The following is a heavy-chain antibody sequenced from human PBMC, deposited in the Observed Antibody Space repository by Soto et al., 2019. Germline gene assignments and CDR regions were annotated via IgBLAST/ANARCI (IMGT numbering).Heavy chain of an antibody. J-gene: IGHJ4*02. Sequence: QITLKESGPTLLKPTQTLTLPCTFSGFSLSTSGVGVGWIRQPPGKALEWLALISWDEDKRYSPSLKSRLTTTKDASKIPVVLTRSNMDPVDTATYYCAHLYDDYVWGSYRLGPFAYWGQGTLVTVFS. V-gene: IGHV2-5*02. D-gene: IGHD3-16*02. CDR3: AHLYDDYVWGSYRLGPFAY. CDR2: ISWDEDK. CDR1: GFSLSTSGVG.